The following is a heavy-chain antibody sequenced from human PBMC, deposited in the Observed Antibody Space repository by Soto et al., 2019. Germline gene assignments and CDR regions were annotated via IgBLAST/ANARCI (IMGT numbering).Heavy chain of an antibody. V-gene: IGHV3-74*01. J-gene: IGHJ1*01. CDR1: GFTFSTYW. CDR2: ISESGDIT. Sequence: GGSLRLSCAASGFTFSTYWMQWVRQVPGEGLVWVSSISESGDITVYADSVKGRFTISRDNAKNTLYLQMDGLRVEDTAIYYCSREYYSSGTHWGQGTLVTVSS. D-gene: IGHD3-10*01. CDR3: SREYYSSGTH.